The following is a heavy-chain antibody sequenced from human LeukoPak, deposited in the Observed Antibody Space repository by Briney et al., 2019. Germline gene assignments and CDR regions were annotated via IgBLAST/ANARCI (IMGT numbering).Heavy chain of an antibody. V-gene: IGHV3-64*01. CDR3: ARHHGSGSYCSFDY. J-gene: IGHJ4*02. CDR1: GFTFSSYA. Sequence: PRGSFPLSCAASGFTFSSYAMHWVRQAPGKGLEYVSAISSNGGSTYYANSVKGRFTISRDNSKNTLYLQMGSLRAEDMAVYYCARHHGSGSYCSFDYWGQETVVT. D-gene: IGHD3-10*01. CDR2: ISSNGGST.